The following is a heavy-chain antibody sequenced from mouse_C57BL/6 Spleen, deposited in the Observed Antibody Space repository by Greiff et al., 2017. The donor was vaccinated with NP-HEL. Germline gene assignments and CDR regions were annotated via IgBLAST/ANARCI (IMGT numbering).Heavy chain of an antibody. CDR3: ARPLTGPFAY. Sequence: EVKVEESGGGLVQPGGSLKLSCAASGFTFSDYYMYWVRQTPEKRLEWVAYISNGGGSTYYPDTVKGRFTISRDNAKNTLYLQMSRLKSEDTAMYYCARPLTGPFAYWGQGTLVTVSA. CDR2: ISNGGGST. V-gene: IGHV5-12*01. CDR1: GFTFSDYY. D-gene: IGHD4-1*01. J-gene: IGHJ3*01.